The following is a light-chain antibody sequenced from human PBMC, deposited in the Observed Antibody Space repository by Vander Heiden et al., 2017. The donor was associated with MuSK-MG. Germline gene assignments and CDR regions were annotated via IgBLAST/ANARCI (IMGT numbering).Light chain of an antibody. CDR2: WAS. Sequence: IVIAPSRDSVSVSVVDVSTIDCKSSQSLLYSSNNKNYLVWYQQKPGQPPKLLISWASTRESGLPDRFSGSASETDFRLTINSLHAEDVGVYYCQQYYARPRTFGQGTRVEIK. CDR1: QSLLYSSNNKNY. CDR3: QQYYARPRT. J-gene: IGKJ1*01. V-gene: IGKV4-1*01.